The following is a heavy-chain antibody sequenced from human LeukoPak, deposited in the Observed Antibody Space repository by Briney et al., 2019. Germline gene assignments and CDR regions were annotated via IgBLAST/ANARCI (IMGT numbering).Heavy chain of an antibody. D-gene: IGHD3-9*01. Sequence: SETLSLTCTVSGGSISSGSYYWSWIRQPAGKGLEWIGRIYTSGSTNYNPSLKSRVTISVDTSKNQISLKLSSVTAADTAVYYCARGGGDILTGYSGRFDYWGQGTLVTVSS. J-gene: IGHJ4*02. CDR1: GGSISSGSYY. CDR3: ARGGGDILTGYSGRFDY. V-gene: IGHV4-61*02. CDR2: IYTSGST.